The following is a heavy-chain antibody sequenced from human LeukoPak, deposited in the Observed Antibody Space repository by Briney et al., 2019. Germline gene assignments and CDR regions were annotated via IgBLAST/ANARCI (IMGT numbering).Heavy chain of an antibody. Sequence: PGGSLRLSCAASGFTFSSYSMNWVRQAPGKGLEWVSSISSSSSYIYYADSAKDRFTISRDNAKNSLYLQMNSLRAEDTAVHYCARDSAADYWGQGTLVTVSS. V-gene: IGHV3-21*01. CDR1: GFTFSSYS. CDR3: ARDSAADY. J-gene: IGHJ4*02. CDR2: ISSSSSYI. D-gene: IGHD6-25*01.